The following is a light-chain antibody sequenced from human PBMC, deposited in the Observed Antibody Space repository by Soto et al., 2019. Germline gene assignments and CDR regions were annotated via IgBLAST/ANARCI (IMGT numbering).Light chain of an antibody. CDR3: MQALQTPYT. CDR1: QSLLYSNGYNY. J-gene: IGKJ2*01. CDR2: LGS. V-gene: IGKV2-28*01. Sequence: DIVMTQSPLSLPVTPGEPASVSCRSSQSLLYSNGYNYLDWYLQKPGQSPQLLIYLGSNRSSGVPDRFNGSGSGTDFTLKISRVEAEDVAVYYCMQALQTPYTFGQGTKLEIK.